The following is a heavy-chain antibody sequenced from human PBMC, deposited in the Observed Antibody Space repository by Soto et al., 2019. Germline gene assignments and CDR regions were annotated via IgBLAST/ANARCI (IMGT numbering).Heavy chain of an antibody. J-gene: IGHJ3*02. V-gene: IGHV1-2*02. Sequence: ASVKVSCKASGYTFTGSYVHWVRQVPGQGLEWMGWINPNSGGTNYVQNFQGRVTMTRDTSISTAYMELSRLRSDDTAVYYCATTAWIQLWAVFTDAFDIWGQGTMVTVSS. CDR2: INPNSGGT. CDR1: GYTFTGSY. CDR3: ATTAWIQLWAVFTDAFDI. D-gene: IGHD5-18*01.